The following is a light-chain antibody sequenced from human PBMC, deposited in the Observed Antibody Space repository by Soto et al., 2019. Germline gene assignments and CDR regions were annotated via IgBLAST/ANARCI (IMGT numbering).Light chain of an antibody. CDR3: QQDGTSHLT. Sequence: EVVLTQSPGSLSLSPGERATLSCRASHSFSARYLAWYQQKNGQAPRLLIYGASNRATGIPDRFSGGGSGTDFTLTISRLEPEYFAVYYCQQDGTSHLTLGGGTKVEVK. J-gene: IGKJ4*01. V-gene: IGKV3-20*01. CDR2: GAS. CDR1: HSFSARY.